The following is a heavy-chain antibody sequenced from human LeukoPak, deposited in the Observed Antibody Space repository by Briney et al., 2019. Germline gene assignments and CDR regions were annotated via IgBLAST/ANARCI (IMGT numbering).Heavy chain of an antibody. V-gene: IGHV3-21*01. CDR2: ISGSSTYI. CDR3: ARDLSGSYHTPFGY. Sequence: GGSLRLSCAASGFNLNSYMLNWVRQAPGKGLEWVSSISGSSTYIYYADSVKGRFTISRDNAKNSLYLQINSLRAEDTAVYYCARDLSGSYHTPFGYWGQGTLVTVSS. D-gene: IGHD1-26*01. CDR1: GFNLNSYM. J-gene: IGHJ4*02.